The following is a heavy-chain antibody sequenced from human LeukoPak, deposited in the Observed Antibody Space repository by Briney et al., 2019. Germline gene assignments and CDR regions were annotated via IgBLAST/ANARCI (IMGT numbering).Heavy chain of an antibody. CDR1: GDTVSSKSAA. CDR3: ARTNSGYVDY. CDR2: TFYRSKWKN. Sequence: SQTLTLTCAIPGDTVSSKSAAWNWIRQSPSRGLEWLGRTFYRSKWKNDYAPSVRSRITINPDTSKNQFSLQLNSVTPDDTAIYYCARTNSGYVDYWGQGTQVTVSS. J-gene: IGHJ4*02. D-gene: IGHD6-19*01. V-gene: IGHV6-1*01.